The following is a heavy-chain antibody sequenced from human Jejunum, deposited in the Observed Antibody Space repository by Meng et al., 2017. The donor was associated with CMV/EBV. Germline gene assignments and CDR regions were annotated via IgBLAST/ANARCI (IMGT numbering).Heavy chain of an antibody. J-gene: IGHJ4*02. Sequence: SLRLSWAASGFPFSRSWMSWVRQAPGKGPEWVANINEDGSLTHYVDSVKGRFTIYRDNTQNSLYLQMNSLRGDDTAVYYCEGGDGYWGQGTLVTVSS. V-gene: IGHV3-7*04. CDR3: EGGDGY. CDR2: INEDGSLT. CDR1: GFPFSRSW.